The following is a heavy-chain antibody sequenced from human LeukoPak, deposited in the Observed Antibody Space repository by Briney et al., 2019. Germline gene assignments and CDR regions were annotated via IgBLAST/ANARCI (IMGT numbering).Heavy chain of an antibody. CDR2: INHNGNVN. J-gene: IGHJ4*02. CDR1: GFTFSSYW. D-gene: IGHD1-1*01. CDR3: ARDFTLEPLDY. V-gene: IGHV3-7*03. Sequence: GSLRLSCAASGFTFSSYWMNWARQAPGKGLEWVASINHNGNVNYYVDSVKGRFTISRDNAKNSLYLQMSSLRAEDTAVYYCARDFTLEPLDYWGQGTLVTVSS.